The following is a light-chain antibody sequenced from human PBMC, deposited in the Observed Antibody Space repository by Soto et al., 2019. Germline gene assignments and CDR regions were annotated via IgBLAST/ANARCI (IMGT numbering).Light chain of an antibody. CDR3: IQARQSLT. J-gene: IGKJ5*01. CDR2: FGS. V-gene: IGKV2-28*01. Sequence: EIVMTQSPLTLPVTPGEPDSSSCRSSQSLLDNNTYNGVDWYVQKPGHSPQPLIYFGSNRAPGVPERFSGRGSGTDFTLKINRVEAEVVGTDYCIQARQSLTFGQGTLLEIQ. CDR1: QSLLDNNTYNG.